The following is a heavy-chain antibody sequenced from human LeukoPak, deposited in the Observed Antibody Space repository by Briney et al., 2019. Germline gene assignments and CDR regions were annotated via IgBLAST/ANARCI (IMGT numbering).Heavy chain of an antibody. CDR1: GGSISSYY. Sequence: SETLSLTCTVSGGSISSYYWSWIRQPPGKGLEWIGEINHSGSTNYNPSLKSRVTISVDTSKNQFSLKLSSVTAADTAVYYCARGRLEYGDSYQNYWGQGTLVTVSS. V-gene: IGHV4-34*01. D-gene: IGHD4-17*01. CDR2: INHSGST. J-gene: IGHJ4*02. CDR3: ARGRLEYGDSYQNY.